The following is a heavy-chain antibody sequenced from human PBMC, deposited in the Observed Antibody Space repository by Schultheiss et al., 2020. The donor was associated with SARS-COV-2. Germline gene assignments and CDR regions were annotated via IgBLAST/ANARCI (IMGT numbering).Heavy chain of an antibody. CDR2: INPNSGGT. Sequence: ASVKVSCKASGYTFTGYYMNWVRQAPGQGLEWMGWINPNSGGTNYAQKFQGRVTMTRDTSISTAYMELSRLRTDDTAVYYCVREGDEITIFGVVNRAYYYYGMDVWGQGTTVTVSS. CDR1: GYTFTGYY. D-gene: IGHD3-3*01. V-gene: IGHV1-2*02. CDR3: VREGDEITIFGVVNRAYYYYGMDV. J-gene: IGHJ6*02.